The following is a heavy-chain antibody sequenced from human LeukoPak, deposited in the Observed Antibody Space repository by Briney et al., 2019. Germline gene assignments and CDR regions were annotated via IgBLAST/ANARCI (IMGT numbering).Heavy chain of an antibody. CDR1: GFIFGKYW. CDR2: IKLDGSEK. V-gene: IGHV3-7*01. J-gene: IGHJ4*02. CDR3: ARDPALAVPGPELDY. Sequence: GGSLRLSCAASGFIFGKYWMSWVRQAPGKGLEWVANIKLDGSEKNYVDSVKGRFTISRDNAKNSLYLQMNSLRAEDTATYYCARDPALAVPGPELDYWGQGTLVTVSS. D-gene: IGHD6-19*01.